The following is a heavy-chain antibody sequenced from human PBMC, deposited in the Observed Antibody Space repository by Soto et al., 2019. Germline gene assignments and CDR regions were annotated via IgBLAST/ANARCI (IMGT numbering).Heavy chain of an antibody. CDR1: GFSFSSSGVG. D-gene: IGHD4-17*01. J-gene: IGHJ4*02. Sequence: QITLKESGPTLVKPTQTLTLTCTFSGFSFSSSGVGVGWIRQPPGKALEWLALIYWDDDKRYSPSLKNRLTITKDSSKHQVVLKLTNLDPVDTATYFCALRYGDYADYWGQGTLVTVSS. CDR2: IYWDDDK. V-gene: IGHV2-5*02. CDR3: ALRYGDYADY.